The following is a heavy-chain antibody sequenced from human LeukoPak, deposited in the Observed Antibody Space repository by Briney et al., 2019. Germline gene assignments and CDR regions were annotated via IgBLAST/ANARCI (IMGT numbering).Heavy chain of an antibody. Sequence: GGSLRLSCAASGFTVITNDMTWVRQAPGKGLEWVSVLYSDGNTKYADSVQGRFAISRDNSKNTLYLEMNSLSPDDTAVYYCARGVEPLAANTLAYWGQGTVVTVSS. J-gene: IGHJ1*01. CDR3: ARGVEPLAANTLAY. CDR1: GFTVITND. V-gene: IGHV3-53*01. CDR2: LYSDGNT. D-gene: IGHD1-14*01.